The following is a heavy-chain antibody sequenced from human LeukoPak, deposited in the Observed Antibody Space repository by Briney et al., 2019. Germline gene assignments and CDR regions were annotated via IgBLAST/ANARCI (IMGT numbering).Heavy chain of an antibody. D-gene: IGHD2-2*02. Sequence: SETLSLTCTVSGGSISSYYWSWNRQPPGKGLEWIGYIYYSGSTNYNPSLKSRVTISVDTSKNQFSLKLSSVTAADTAVYYCARQPLGYCSSTSCYTGSFDYWGQGTLVTVSS. V-gene: IGHV4-59*08. J-gene: IGHJ4*02. CDR3: ARQPLGYCSSTSCYTGSFDY. CDR1: GGSISSYY. CDR2: IYYSGST.